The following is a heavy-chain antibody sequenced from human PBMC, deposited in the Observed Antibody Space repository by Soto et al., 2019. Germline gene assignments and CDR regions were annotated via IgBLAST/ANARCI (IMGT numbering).Heavy chain of an antibody. CDR2: IYYSGST. Sequence: QVQLQESGPGLVKPSETLSLTCTVSGGSISSYYWNWIRQPPGKGLEWIGYIYYSGSTNYNPSLKCRVTTSVDTSKNQYSLKLSSVTAAATAVDYCASVFILPGYYIRDAFDIWGQGTMVTVSS. D-gene: IGHD3-9*01. CDR1: GGSISSYY. V-gene: IGHV4-59*01. CDR3: ASVFILPGYYIRDAFDI. J-gene: IGHJ3*02.